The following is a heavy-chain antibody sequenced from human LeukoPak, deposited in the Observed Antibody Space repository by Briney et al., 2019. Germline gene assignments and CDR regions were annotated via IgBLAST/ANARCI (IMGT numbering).Heavy chain of an antibody. D-gene: IGHD7-27*01. J-gene: IGHJ4*02. Sequence: GGSLRLSCTASGFSFGDYAMSWVRQAPGKGLEWAGFIKSKTYGGTTQYAASVKGRFTISRDDSKSIAYLQMNSLKTEDTAVYYCTRQKLTGDLYYFDYWGQGTLVTVSS. V-gene: IGHV3-49*04. CDR1: GFSFGDYA. CDR2: IKSKTYGGTT. CDR3: TRQKLTGDLYYFDY.